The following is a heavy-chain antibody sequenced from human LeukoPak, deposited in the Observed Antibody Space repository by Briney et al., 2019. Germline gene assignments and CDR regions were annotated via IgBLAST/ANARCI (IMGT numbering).Heavy chain of an antibody. Sequence: PGGSLRLSCAAPGFNFSSYAMHWVRQAPGEGLEWVGLISYGGIDKSYADSVKGRFTISRDSSKRTLYLQMNSLRAEDTAMYYCARESWSDSVAFDIWGLGTMVIVSS. V-gene: IGHV3-30*04. CDR3: ARESWSDSVAFDI. CDR1: GFNFSSYA. D-gene: IGHD3-3*01. J-gene: IGHJ3*02. CDR2: ISYGGIDK.